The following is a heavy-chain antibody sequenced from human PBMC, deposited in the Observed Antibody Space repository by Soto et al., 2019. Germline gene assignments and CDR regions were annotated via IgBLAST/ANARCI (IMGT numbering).Heavy chain of an antibody. CDR2: ISWNSGSI. CDR3: AKGTTVVRSYYYGMDV. V-gene: IGHV3-9*01. CDR1: GFTFDDYA. D-gene: IGHD4-17*01. Sequence: LSXAASGFTFDDYAMHWVRQAPGKGLEWVSGISWNSGSIGXADSVKGRFTISRDNAKNSLYLQMNSLRAEDTALYYCAKGTTVVRSYYYGMDVWGQGTTVTVSS. J-gene: IGHJ6*02.